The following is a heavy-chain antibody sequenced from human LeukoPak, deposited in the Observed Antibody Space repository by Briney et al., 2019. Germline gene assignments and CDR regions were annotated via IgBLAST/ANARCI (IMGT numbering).Heavy chain of an antibody. CDR1: GFSFDDYA. Sequence: GRSLRLSCEASGFSFDDYAMHWVRQAPGKGLEWVSGISWKSGSIDYADSVKGRFTISRDNAKNSLYLQMNSLRAEDTAVYYCARVGSSWTLDYWGQGTLVTVSS. V-gene: IGHV3-9*01. CDR2: ISWKSGSI. J-gene: IGHJ4*02. D-gene: IGHD6-13*01. CDR3: ARVGSSWTLDY.